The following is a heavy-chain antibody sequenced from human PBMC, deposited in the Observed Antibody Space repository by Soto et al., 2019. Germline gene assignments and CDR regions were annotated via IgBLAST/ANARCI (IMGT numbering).Heavy chain of an antibody. V-gene: IGHV3-33*01. CDR2: IWYDGTHE. D-gene: IGHD3-3*01. J-gene: IGHJ6*02. CDR1: GFNFDNYG. CDR3: ARDKRDNWYLSGYYGMDV. Sequence: QVQLVESGGGVVQPGRSLRLSCAASGFNFDNYGMHWVRQAPGKGLEWVAVIWYDGTHENYAASVKGRFTISRDNSKNTVYLQMNSLRAEDTAVYYCARDKRDNWYLSGYYGMDVWGQGTTVTVSS.